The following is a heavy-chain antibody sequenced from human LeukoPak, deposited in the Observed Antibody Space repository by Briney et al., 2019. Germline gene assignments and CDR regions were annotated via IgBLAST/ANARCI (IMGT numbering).Heavy chain of an antibody. V-gene: IGHV3-23*01. Sequence: GGSLRLSCAASGFTFSSYAMSWVRQAPGKGLEWVSAISGSGGSTYYADSVKGRFTISRDNSKNTLYLQMNSLRAEDTAVYYCATLTIFGVVIPYYMDVWGKGTTVTVSS. J-gene: IGHJ6*03. CDR1: GFTFSSYA. CDR3: ATLTIFGVVIPYYMDV. D-gene: IGHD3-3*01. CDR2: ISGSGGST.